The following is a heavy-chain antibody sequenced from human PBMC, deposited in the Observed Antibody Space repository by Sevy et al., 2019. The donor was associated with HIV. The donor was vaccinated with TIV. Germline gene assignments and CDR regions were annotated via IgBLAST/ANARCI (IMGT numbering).Heavy chain of an antibody. J-gene: IGHJ4*02. D-gene: IGHD3-10*01. CDR3: AKTYGSGGYFPHSSGYYYFDY. CDR2: ISGSGGST. V-gene: IGHV3-23*01. Sequence: GGSLRLSCAASGFTFSSYAMSWVRQAPGKGLEWVSAISGSGGSTYYADSVKGRFTISRDNSKNTLYLQMNSLRAEDTAVYYCAKTYGSGGYFPHSSGYYYFDYWGQGTLVTVSS. CDR1: GFTFSSYA.